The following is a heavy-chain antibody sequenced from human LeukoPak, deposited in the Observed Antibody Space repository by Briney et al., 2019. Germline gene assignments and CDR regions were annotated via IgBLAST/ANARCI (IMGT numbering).Heavy chain of an antibody. J-gene: IGHJ6*02. CDR2: ISYDGSNK. CDR3: AKVLRFLEWSLPLYSMDV. Sequence: GRSLRLSCAASGFTFSSYGMHWVRQAPGKGLEWVAVISYDGSNKYYADSVKGRFTISRDNSKNTLYLQMNSLRAEDTAVYYCAKVLRFLEWSLPLYSMDVWGQGTTVTVSS. CDR1: GFTFSSYG. D-gene: IGHD3-3*01. V-gene: IGHV3-30*18.